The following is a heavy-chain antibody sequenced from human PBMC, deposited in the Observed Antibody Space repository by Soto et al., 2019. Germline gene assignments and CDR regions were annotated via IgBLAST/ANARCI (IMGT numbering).Heavy chain of an antibody. D-gene: IGHD4-17*01. CDR2: IYYSGST. CDR1: GGSISSYY. J-gene: IGHJ4*02. V-gene: IGHV4-59*01. CDR3: ARATTVVTFDY. Sequence: SETLSLTCTVSGGSISSYYWSWIRQPPGKGLEWIGYIYYSGSTNYNPSLKSRVTISVDTSKTQFSLKLSSVPAADTAVYYCARATTVVTFDYWGKGTLVTVS.